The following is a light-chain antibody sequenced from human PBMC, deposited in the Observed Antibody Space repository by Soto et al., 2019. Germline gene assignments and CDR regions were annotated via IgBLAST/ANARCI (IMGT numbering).Light chain of an antibody. Sequence: QSVLTQPASVSGSPGQSITISCTGTSSDVGGYNYVSWYQQHPGKAPKLMIYEVSNRPSGVSHRFSGSKSGNTASLTISGLQVEDEADYYCSSYASSSTSFGTGPTFTVL. CDR3: SSYASSSTS. J-gene: IGLJ1*01. CDR2: EVS. CDR1: SSDVGGYNY. V-gene: IGLV2-14*03.